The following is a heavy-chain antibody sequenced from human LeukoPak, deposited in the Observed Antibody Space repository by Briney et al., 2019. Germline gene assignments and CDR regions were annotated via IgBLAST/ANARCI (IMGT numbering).Heavy chain of an antibody. CDR1: GFTVSSNY. CDR3: AKEGMVRGVLPNE. Sequence: GGSLRLSCAASGFTVSSNYMSWVRQAPGKGLEWVSVIYGGGIIYYADSVKGRFTISRDNSKNTLYLQMNSLRAEDTAVYYCAKEGMVRGVLPNEWGQGTLVTVSS. CDR2: IYGGGII. V-gene: IGHV3-66*01. J-gene: IGHJ4*02. D-gene: IGHD3-10*01.